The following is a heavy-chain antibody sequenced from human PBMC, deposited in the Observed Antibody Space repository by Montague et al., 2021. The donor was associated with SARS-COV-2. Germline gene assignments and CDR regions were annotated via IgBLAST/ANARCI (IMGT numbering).Heavy chain of an antibody. J-gene: IGHJ4*02. V-gene: IGHV4-59*01. D-gene: IGHD2-15*01. CDR3: ARAQNICFIANCVNYFDL. CDR1: GGSISPFD. Sequence: SETLSLTCTVSGGSISPFDWSWIRQSPERGLEWIGTIYYSGTANYNPSLMGRLAMSLQTSQKQLSLEMRSVTAADTARYYCARAQNICFIANCVNYFDLWGLGALVTVSS. CDR2: IYYSGTA.